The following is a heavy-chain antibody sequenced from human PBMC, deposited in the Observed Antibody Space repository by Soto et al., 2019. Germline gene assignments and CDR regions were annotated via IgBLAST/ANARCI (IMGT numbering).Heavy chain of an antibody. CDR1: GYNFTSYG. D-gene: IGHD6-19*01. J-gene: IGHJ3*02. CDR2: ISPHNGRT. Sequence: QVQLVQSGADVKKPGASVKVSCKASGYNFTSYGISWVRQAPGQGLEWMGWISPHNGRTKYARRFQDRVTMTTETPTSTVYMELGSLRSDDTAVYYCARDLYYSSGRYFDHDAFDIWGQGTVVNVSS. V-gene: IGHV1-18*01. CDR3: ARDLYYSSGRYFDHDAFDI.